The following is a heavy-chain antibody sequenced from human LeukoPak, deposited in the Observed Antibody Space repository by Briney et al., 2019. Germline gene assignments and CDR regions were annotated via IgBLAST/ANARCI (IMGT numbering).Heavy chain of an antibody. V-gene: IGHV3-23*01. CDR1: GFTFSSYA. J-gene: IGHJ4*02. CDR2: ISGSGGST. CDR3: AKDPSYYSSGWIHRCYFDY. Sequence: GGSLRLSCAASGFTFSSYAMSWVRQAPGKGLEWVSAISGSGGSTYYADSVKGRFTISRDNSKNTLYLQMNSLRAEDTAVYYCAKDPSYYSSGWIHRCYFDYWGQGTLVTVSS. D-gene: IGHD6-19*01.